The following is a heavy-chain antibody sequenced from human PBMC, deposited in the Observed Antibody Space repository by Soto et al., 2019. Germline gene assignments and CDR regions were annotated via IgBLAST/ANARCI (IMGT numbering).Heavy chain of an antibody. CDR3: ASVQGNFWSGYYTGPRTRFDP. J-gene: IGHJ5*02. CDR2: IYYSGST. Sequence: PSETLSLTCTVSGGSISSYYWSWIRQPSGKGLEWIGYIYYSGSTNYNPSLKSRVTISVDTSKNQFSLKLSSVTAADTAVYYCASVQGNFWSGYYTGPRTRFDPWGQGTLVTVSS. V-gene: IGHV4-59*08. CDR1: GGSISSYY. D-gene: IGHD3-3*01.